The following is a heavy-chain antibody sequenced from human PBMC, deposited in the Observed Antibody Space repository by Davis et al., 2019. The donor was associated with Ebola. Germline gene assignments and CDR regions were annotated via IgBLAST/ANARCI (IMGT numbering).Heavy chain of an antibody. Sequence: ASVKVSCKASGYTFTGYYMHWVRQAPGQGLEWMGWINAGNGNTKYSQKFQGRVTITRDTSASTAYMELSSLRSEDTAVYYCARVWIQLWKPFDYWGQGTLVTVSS. V-gene: IGHV1-3*01. D-gene: IGHD5-18*01. CDR1: GYTFTGYY. J-gene: IGHJ4*02. CDR2: INAGNGNT. CDR3: ARVWIQLWKPFDY.